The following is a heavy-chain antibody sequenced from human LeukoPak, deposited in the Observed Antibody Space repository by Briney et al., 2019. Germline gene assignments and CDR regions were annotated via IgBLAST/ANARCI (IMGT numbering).Heavy chain of an antibody. D-gene: IGHD3-3*01. CDR3: ATSYYDFWSGYLTDVDY. V-gene: IGHV3-7*01. Sequence: PGGSLRLSCAASGFTFSSYWMSWVRQAPGKGLEWVANIKQDGSEKYYVDSVKGRFTISRDNAKNSLYLQMNSLRAEDTAVYYCATSYYDFWSGYLTDVDYWGQGTLVTVSS. CDR2: IKQDGSEK. CDR1: GFTFSSYW. J-gene: IGHJ4*02.